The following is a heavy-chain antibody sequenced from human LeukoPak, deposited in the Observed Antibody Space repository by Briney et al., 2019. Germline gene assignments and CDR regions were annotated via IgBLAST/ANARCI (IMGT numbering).Heavy chain of an antibody. D-gene: IGHD3-10*01. J-gene: IGHJ4*02. CDR2: ISGSGGST. Sequence: GGSLRLSCAASGFTFSSYGMSWVRQAPGKGLEWVSAISGSGGSTYCADSVKGRFTISRDNSKNTLYLQMNSLRAEDTAVYYCASIWGLFNFDYWGQGTLVTVSS. CDR3: ASIWGLFNFDY. CDR1: GFTFSSYG. V-gene: IGHV3-23*01.